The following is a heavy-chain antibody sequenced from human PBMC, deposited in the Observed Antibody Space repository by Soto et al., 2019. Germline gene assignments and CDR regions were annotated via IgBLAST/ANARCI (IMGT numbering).Heavy chain of an antibody. J-gene: IGHJ6*02. CDR2: IIPIFGTA. CDR3: AGDPQSSSFPMDV. D-gene: IGHD2-2*01. Sequence: SVKVSCKASGGTFSSYAISWVRQAPGQGLEWMGGIIPIFGTANYAQKFQGRVTITADESTSTAYMELSSLRSEDTAVYYCAGDPQSSSFPMDVWGQGTTVTVSS. V-gene: IGHV1-69*13. CDR1: GGTFSSYA.